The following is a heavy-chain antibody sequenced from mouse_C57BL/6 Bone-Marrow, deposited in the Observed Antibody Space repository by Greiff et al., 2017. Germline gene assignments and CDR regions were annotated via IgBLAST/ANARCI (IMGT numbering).Heavy chain of an antibody. CDR3: ARRYDGFAY. J-gene: IGHJ3*01. D-gene: IGHD2-12*01. CDR1: GYSITSGYY. Sequence: DVQLQESGPGLVKPSQSLSLTCSVTGYSITSGYYWNWIRQFPGNKLEWMGYISYDGSNNYNPSLKNRISITRETSKNQFFLKLNSVTTEDTATYYCARRYDGFAYWGQGTLVTVSA. CDR2: ISYDGSN. V-gene: IGHV3-6*01.